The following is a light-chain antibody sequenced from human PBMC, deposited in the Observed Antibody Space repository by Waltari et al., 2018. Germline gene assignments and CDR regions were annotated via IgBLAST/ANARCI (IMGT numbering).Light chain of an antibody. CDR2: WAS. CDR3: QQYYSTPYT. J-gene: IGKJ2*01. CDR1: SVLYSSNNKNY. Sequence: SVLYSSNNKNYLAWYQQKPGQPPKLLIYWASTRESGVPDRLSGSGSGTDFTLTISSLQAEDVAVYYCQQYYSTPYTFGQGTKLEIK. V-gene: IGKV4-1*01.